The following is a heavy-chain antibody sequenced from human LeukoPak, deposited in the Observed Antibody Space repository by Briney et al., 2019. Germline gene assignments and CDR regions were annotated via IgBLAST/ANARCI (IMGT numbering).Heavy chain of an antibody. CDR2: ISSSSSYI. J-gene: IGHJ4*02. CDR3: ARDEMATITGYFDY. CDR1: GFTFSSYS. Sequence: GGSLRLSCAASGFTFSSYSMNWVRQAPGKGLEWVSSISSSSSYIYYAASVKGRFTISRDNAKNSLYLQMNSLRAEDTAVYYCARDEMATITGYFDYWGQGTLVTVSS. D-gene: IGHD5-24*01. V-gene: IGHV3-21*01.